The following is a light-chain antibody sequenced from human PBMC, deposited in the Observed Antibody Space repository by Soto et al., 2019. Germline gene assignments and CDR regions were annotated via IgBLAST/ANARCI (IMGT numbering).Light chain of an antibody. Sequence: IELTQSPGTPSLSPGERATLSCRASQSVSSSYLAWYQQKPGQAPRLLIYGASSRATGIPDRFSGSGYGTDFTLTISRLEAEDFAVYYCQQYGSSPFTFGPGTKVDIK. J-gene: IGKJ3*01. CDR2: GAS. V-gene: IGKV3-20*01. CDR1: QSVSSSY. CDR3: QQYGSSPFT.